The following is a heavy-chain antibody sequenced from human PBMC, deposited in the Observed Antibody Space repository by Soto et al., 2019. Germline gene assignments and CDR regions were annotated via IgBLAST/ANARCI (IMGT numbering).Heavy chain of an antibody. CDR2: IYSGGST. CDR1: GFTVSSNY. J-gene: IGHJ4*02. Sequence: GGSLRLSCAASGFTVSSNYMSWVRQAPGKGLEWVSLIYSGGSTYSADSVKGRFTISRDNAKNSLYLQMNSLRAEDTAVYYCARGGILPGYYLSYRGLGTLVTVSS. CDR3: ARGGILPGYYLSY. D-gene: IGHD3-9*01. V-gene: IGHV3-53*01.